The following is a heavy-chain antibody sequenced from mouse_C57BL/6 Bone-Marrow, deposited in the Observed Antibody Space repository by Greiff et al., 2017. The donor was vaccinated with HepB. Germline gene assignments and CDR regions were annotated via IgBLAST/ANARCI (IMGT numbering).Heavy chain of an antibody. CDR1: GKTVTREG. V-gene: IGHV1-7*01. CDR3: ATTVVAPYWYFDV. Sequence: QVQGKQEGEEGAKPGAAVKRSGKEEGKTVTREGRKGGKQKPGKGLEWIGYINPSSGYTKYNQKFKDKATLTADKSSSTAYMQLSSLTYKDSAVYYCATTVVAPYWYFDVWGTGTTVTVSS. CDR2: INPSSGYT. J-gene: IGHJ1*03. D-gene: IGHD1-1*01.